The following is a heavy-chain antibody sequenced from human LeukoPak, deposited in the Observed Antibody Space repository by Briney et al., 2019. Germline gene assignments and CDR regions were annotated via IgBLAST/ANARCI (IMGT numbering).Heavy chain of an antibody. D-gene: IGHD1-26*01. J-gene: IGHJ6*03. V-gene: IGHV3-30*02. CDR3: AKSPSGSYYYYYYMDV. Sequence: GGSLRLSCAASGFTFSSYGMHWVRQAPGKGLEWVAFIWYDGSNKYYADSVKGRFTISRDNSKNTLYLQMNSLRVEDTAVYYCAKSPSGSYYYYYYMDVWGKGTTVTVSS. CDR2: IWYDGSNK. CDR1: GFTFSSYG.